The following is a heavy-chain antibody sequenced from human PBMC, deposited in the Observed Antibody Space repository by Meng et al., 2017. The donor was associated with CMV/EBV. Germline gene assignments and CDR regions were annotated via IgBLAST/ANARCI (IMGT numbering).Heavy chain of an antibody. CDR1: GGSISSKTYY. D-gene: IGHD1-26*01. J-gene: IGHJ4*02. CDR2: IYYSGST. V-gene: IGHV4-39*07. CDR3: ARDRSTWWELLGYFDY. Sequence: LPLPESGPGLMTPSESLTLTRTVYGGSISSKTYYWGWSRQPPGKGLEWIGSIYYSGSTYYNPSLKSRVTISVDTSKNQFSLKLSSVTAADTAVYYCARDRSTWWELLGYFDYWGQGTLVTVSS.